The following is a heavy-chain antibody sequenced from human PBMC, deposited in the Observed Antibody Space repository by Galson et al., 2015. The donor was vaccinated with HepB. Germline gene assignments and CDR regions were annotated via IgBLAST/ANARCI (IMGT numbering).Heavy chain of an antibody. Sequence: SVKVSCKASGYTFTSYAMHWVRQAPGQRLEWMGWINAGNGNTKYSQKFQGRVTITRDASASTAYMELSSLRSEDTAVYYCAREGYYYDSSGQEWGQGTLVTVSS. CDR1: GYTFTSYA. V-gene: IGHV1-3*01. CDR2: INAGNGNT. CDR3: AREGYYYDSSGQE. J-gene: IGHJ4*02. D-gene: IGHD3-22*01.